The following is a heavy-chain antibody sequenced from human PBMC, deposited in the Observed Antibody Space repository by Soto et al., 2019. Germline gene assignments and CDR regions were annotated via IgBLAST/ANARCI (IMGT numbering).Heavy chain of an antibody. J-gene: IGHJ3*02. CDR2: ISGSGGST. Sequence: GGSLRLSCAASGFTFSSYAMSWVRQAPGKGLEWVSAISGSGGSTYYADSVKGRFTISRDNSRNTLYLQMNSLRAEDTAVYYCAKDQGEYSSPDAFDIWGQGTMVTVSS. CDR1: GFTFSSYA. D-gene: IGHD6-6*01. V-gene: IGHV3-23*01. CDR3: AKDQGEYSSPDAFDI.